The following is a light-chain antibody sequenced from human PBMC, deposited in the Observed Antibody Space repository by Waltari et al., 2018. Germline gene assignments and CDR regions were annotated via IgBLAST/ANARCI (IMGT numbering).Light chain of an antibody. V-gene: IGLV3-19*01. J-gene: IGLJ2*01. CDR1: SLRTSY. Sequence: SSELTQDPAVSVALGQTVTITCQGASLRTSYARWYQQKSGQAPILVLFGNNKRPSGIPDRFSGYNSETTTSLTITGAQAEDEADYYCSSRDSSASHVLFAGGTKLTVL. CDR3: SSRDSSASHVL. CDR2: GNN.